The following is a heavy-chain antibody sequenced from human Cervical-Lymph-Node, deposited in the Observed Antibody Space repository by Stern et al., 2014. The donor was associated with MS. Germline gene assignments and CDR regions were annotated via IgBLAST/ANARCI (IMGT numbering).Heavy chain of an antibody. V-gene: IGHV4-59*01. CDR2: VYYTRST. D-gene: IGHD6-19*01. CDR3: ARGGIALALNWFDL. J-gene: IGHJ5*02. Sequence: HVQLQESGPGLVKPSETLSLTCTVSGASISNYYWNWIRQTPGRGLEWIGHVYYTRSTSYNPPLNGRVTISLGTSNNHLSLKLDSVTAADTAVYYCARGGIALALNWFDLWGQGTPVTVSS. CDR1: GASISNYY.